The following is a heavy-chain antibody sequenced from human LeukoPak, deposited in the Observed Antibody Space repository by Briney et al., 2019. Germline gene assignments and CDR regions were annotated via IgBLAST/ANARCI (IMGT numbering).Heavy chain of an antibody. CDR3: XXXGEGSYYRTYYFDY. J-gene: IGHJ4*02. CDR1: GFTVSSNY. Sequence: GGSLRLSCAASGFTVSSNYMSWVRQAPGKGLEWVSVIYSGGSTYYADSVKGRFTISRDNSKNTLYLQMNSLRAEDTAVYYCXXXGEGSYYRTYYFDYWGQGTLVTVSS. CDR2: IYSGGST. D-gene: IGHD1-26*01. V-gene: IGHV3-53*01.